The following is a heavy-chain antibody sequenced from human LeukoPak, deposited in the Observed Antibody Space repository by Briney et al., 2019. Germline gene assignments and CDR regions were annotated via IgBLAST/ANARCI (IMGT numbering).Heavy chain of an antibody. V-gene: IGHV3-30*03. CDR3: ARDRSQEFDP. CDR1: GFTFRNYG. Sequence: GGSLRLSCAASGFTFRNYGMHWVRQAPGKGLEWVAVISSDGANKDYADSVKGRFSISRDNSKNTLYLQMNRLRGDDTAVYYRARDRSQEFDPWGQGTLVTVSS. J-gene: IGHJ5*02. D-gene: IGHD3-10*01. CDR2: ISSDGANK.